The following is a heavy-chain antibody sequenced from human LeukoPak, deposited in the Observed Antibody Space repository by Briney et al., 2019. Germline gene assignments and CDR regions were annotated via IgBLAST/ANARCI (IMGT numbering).Heavy chain of an antibody. J-gene: IGHJ4*02. CDR1: GGSFRTYY. D-gene: IGHD3-10*01. CDR3: ARGALLWFGAKMEYYFDY. CDR2: INHTGTT. V-gene: IGHV4-34*01. Sequence: SETLSLTCAVYGGSFRTYYWNWIRQSPGKGLEWIGEINHTGTTNYNPSLKSRVTISVDMSKNQFSLSLRSVTAADTAVYYCARGALLWFGAKMEYYFDYWGQGTPLTVSS.